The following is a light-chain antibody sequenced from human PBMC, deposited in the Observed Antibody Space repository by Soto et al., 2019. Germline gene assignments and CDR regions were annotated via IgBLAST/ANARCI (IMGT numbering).Light chain of an antibody. V-gene: IGKV1-6*01. Sequence: AIQMTQPPSSLSASVGDRVTITCRASQGIRNDLGWYQQKPGKAPKLLIYAASSLQSGVPSRFSGSGSGTDLTLTISSLQPEDFATYYCLQDYNYPRTFGQGTKVEVK. CDR1: QGIRND. CDR2: AAS. J-gene: IGKJ1*01. CDR3: LQDYNYPRT.